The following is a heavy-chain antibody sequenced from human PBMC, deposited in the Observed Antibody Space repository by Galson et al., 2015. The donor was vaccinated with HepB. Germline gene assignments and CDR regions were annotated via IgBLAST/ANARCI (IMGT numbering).Heavy chain of an antibody. Sequence: SVKVSCKASGYTFTSYYMHWVRQAPGQGLEWMGIINPSGGSTSYAQKFQGRVTMTRDTSTSTVYMELSSLRSEDTAVYYCARDPSTGYCSSTSCYSSENWFDPWGQGTLVTVAS. CDR1: GYTFTSYY. CDR2: INPSGGST. D-gene: IGHD2-2*03. V-gene: IGHV1-46*01. CDR3: ARDPSTGYCSSTSCYSSENWFDP. J-gene: IGHJ5*02.